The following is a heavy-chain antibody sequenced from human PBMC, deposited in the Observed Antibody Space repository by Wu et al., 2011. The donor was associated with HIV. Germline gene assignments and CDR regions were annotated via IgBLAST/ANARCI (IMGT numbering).Heavy chain of an antibody. D-gene: IGHD3-10*01. CDR2: INPNTGGT. CDR1: GYTFTGYY. Sequence: EVKKPGASVKVSCETSGYTFTGYYIHWVRQAPGQGLEWMGWINPNTGGTNYARKFQGRVTMTRDTSINTAYMELSRLTSDDTAVYYCARGPDVGSGSYLDDWFDPWGQGTLVTVSS. J-gene: IGHJ5*02. V-gene: IGHV1-2*02. CDR3: ARGPDVGSGSYLDDWFDP.